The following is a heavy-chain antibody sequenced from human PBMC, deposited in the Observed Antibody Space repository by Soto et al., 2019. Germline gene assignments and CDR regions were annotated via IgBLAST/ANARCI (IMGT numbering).Heavy chain of an antibody. CDR3: AREENCSGGTCYSEYFHR. Sequence: VASEKVSCKASGYLFTAYSMHWVRLAPGQGLEWMGVVNPSGGSTKYAQNFQGRVTMTRDTSTTTIYMELSSLRSDDTAIYYCAREENCSGGTCYSEYFHRWGQGTLVTV. D-gene: IGHD2-15*01. CDR1: GYLFTAYS. J-gene: IGHJ1*01. CDR2: VNPSGGST. V-gene: IGHV1-46*01.